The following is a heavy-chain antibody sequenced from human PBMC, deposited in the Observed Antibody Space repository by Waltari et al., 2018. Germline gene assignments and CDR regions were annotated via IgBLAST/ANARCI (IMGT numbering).Heavy chain of an antibody. V-gene: IGHV4-34*01. J-gene: IGHJ4*02. CDR1: GGSFSGYY. CDR2: INHSGST. CDR3: ARGTHGYSSGRVFDY. Sequence: QVQLQQWGAGLLKPSETLSLTCAVYGGSFSGYYWSWIRQPPGKGLEWIWEINHSGSTNYNPSLKSRVTISVDTSKNQFSLKLSSVTAADTAVYYCARGTHGYSSGRVFDYWGQGTLVTVSS. D-gene: IGHD6-19*01.